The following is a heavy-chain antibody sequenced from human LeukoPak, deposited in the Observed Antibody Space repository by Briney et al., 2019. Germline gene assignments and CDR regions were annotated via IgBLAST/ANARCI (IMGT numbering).Heavy chain of an antibody. CDR1: GDSIGSSHYY. D-gene: IGHD2-15*01. J-gene: IGHJ6*02. V-gene: IGHV4-39*01. CDR2: IYFDGST. Sequence: PSETLSLTCTISGDSIGSSHYYWVWIRQRPGKGLEWVGSIYFDGSTYYDPALKSRVTIFSDTSEVQFSLKLSSVTATDTAVYYCARRSHCTGSSCPSVWGQGTTVTVSS. CDR3: ARRSHCTGSSCPSV.